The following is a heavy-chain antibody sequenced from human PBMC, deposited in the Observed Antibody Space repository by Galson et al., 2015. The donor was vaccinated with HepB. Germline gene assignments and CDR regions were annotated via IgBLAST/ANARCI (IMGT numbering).Heavy chain of an antibody. V-gene: IGHV4-31*03. Sequence: TLSLTCTVSGGSISSGGYYWSWIRQHPGKGLEWIGYIYYSGSTYYNPSLKSRVTISVDTSKNQFSLKLSSVTAADTAVYYCARAPYYYDSSGYYFDYWGQGTLVTVSS. J-gene: IGHJ4*02. CDR3: ARAPYYYDSSGYYFDY. D-gene: IGHD3-22*01. CDR1: GGSISSGGYY. CDR2: IYYSGST.